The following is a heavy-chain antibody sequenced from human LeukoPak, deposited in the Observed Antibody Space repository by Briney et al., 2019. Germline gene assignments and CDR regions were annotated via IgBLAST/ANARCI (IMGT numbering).Heavy chain of an antibody. J-gene: IGHJ3*02. CDR1: GFNVTSNY. D-gene: IGHD2-21*02. CDR2: IYRGGST. CDR3: ARDRGCGDCYPPAYDAFDI. V-gene: IGHV3-66*01. Sequence: GGSLRLSCAASGFNVTSNYMSWVRQAPGKGLEWVSVIYRGGSTYYADSLTGRVTISRDNSKNTLYLQMNRLRAEDTAVYYCARDRGCGDCYPPAYDAFDIWGQGTMVTVSS.